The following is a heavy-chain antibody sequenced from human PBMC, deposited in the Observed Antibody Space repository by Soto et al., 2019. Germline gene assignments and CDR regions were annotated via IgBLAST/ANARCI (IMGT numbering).Heavy chain of an antibody. CDR3: ARDHSIYGDYAVKGLRD. CDR2: IIPLFGTT. CDR1: EGTFSNYA. V-gene: IGHV1-69*01. J-gene: IGHJ4*02. Sequence: QVQLVQSGAEVKKPGSSVKVSCKASEGTFSNYAISWVRQAPGQGLEWMGGIIPLFGTTNYAQKFQGRVTITADESTTTAYMELISLPAEDTAVYFCARDHSIYGDYAVKGLRDWGQGGLVTVSS. D-gene: IGHD4-17*01.